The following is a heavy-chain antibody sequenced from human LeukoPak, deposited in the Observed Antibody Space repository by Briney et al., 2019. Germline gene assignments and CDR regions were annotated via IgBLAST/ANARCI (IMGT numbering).Heavy chain of an antibody. CDR2: IYYSGST. CDR3: ARVLPYYYYGMDV. D-gene: IGHD3-3*01. CDR1: GGSISSYY. J-gene: IGHJ6*02. V-gene: IGHV4-59*01. Sequence: SETLSLTRTVSGGSISSYYWSWIRQPPGKGLEWIRYIYYSGSTNYNPSLKSRVTISVDTSKNQFSLKLSSVTAADTAVYYCARVLPYYYYGMDVWGQGTTVTVSS.